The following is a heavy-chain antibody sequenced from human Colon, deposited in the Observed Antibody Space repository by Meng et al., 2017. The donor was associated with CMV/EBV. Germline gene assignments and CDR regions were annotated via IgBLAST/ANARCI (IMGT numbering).Heavy chain of an antibody. D-gene: IGHD4/OR15-4a*01. J-gene: IGHJ4*02. CDR1: GGSITSSF. CDR2: IYHSGTT. V-gene: IGHV4-59*01. Sequence: GSLRLSCTVSGGSITSSFWSWIRQPPGKGLEWIGYIYHSGTTNYNPSLKSRVTMSLDTSQNQFSLRLTSVTAADTAVYYCARVDYSGNYDYWGQGTLVTVSS. CDR3: ARVDYSGNYDY.